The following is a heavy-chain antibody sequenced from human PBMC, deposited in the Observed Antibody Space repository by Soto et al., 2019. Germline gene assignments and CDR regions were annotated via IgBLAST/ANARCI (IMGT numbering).Heavy chain of an antibody. CDR1: GGSFKSGSYS. V-gene: IGHV4-61*01. D-gene: IGHD3-3*01. J-gene: IGHJ4*02. CDR2: FYHTGST. Sequence: QVQLQESGPGLVKPSETLSLTCTVSGGSFKSGSYSWSWIRQPPGKGLEWIGYFYHTGSTSYNPSLKSRVSISMDTSKNQFSLNLDSVTAADTAVYFCARDFAYFDSWGQGTLVTVSS. CDR3: ARDFAYFDS.